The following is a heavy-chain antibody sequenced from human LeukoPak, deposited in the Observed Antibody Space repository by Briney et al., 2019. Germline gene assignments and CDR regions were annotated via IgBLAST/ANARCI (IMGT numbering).Heavy chain of an antibody. CDR2: IYSSGST. CDR1: GGSISSGTYY. CDR3: ARDLLHRGYAFDI. Sequence: SQTLSLTCTVSGGSISSGTYYWSWVRQPAGKGLEWIGRIYSSGSTNYNPSLKSRVTISVDPSKNQFSLKLSSVTAADTAVYYCARDLLHRGYAFDIWGQGTMVTVSS. V-gene: IGHV4-61*02. J-gene: IGHJ3*02. D-gene: IGHD5-12*01.